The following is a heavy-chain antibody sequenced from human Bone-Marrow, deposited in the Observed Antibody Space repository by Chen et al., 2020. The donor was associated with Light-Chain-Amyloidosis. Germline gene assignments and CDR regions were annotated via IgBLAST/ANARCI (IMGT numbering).Heavy chain of an antibody. D-gene: IGHD5-12*01. Sequence: EVQLEQSGPEVKKPGESLKLSCKGSGYTFPNYWLGWVRQMPGKGLEWMGVIYPDDSDARYSPSFEGQVTISADKSITTAYLQWRSLKASDTAMYYCARRRDGYNFDYWGQGTLVTVSS. V-gene: IGHV5-51*01. J-gene: IGHJ4*02. CDR2: IYPDDSDA. CDR3: ARRRDGYNFDY. CDR1: GYTFPNYW.